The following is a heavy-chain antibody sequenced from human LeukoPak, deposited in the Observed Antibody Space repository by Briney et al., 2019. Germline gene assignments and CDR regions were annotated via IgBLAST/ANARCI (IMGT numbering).Heavy chain of an antibody. CDR1: GYTFTGYY. Sequence: ASVKVSCKASGYTFTGYYMHWVRQAPGQGLEWMGWINPNSGGTNYAQKFQGRVTMTRDTSISTAYMELCRLRSDDTAVYYCARGACSSTSCYMTDYWGQGTLVTVSS. CDR2: INPNSGGT. D-gene: IGHD2-2*02. V-gene: IGHV1-2*02. CDR3: ARGACSSTSCYMTDY. J-gene: IGHJ4*02.